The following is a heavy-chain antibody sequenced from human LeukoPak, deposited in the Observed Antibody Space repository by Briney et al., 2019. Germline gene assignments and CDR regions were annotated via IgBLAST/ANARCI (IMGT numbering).Heavy chain of an antibody. J-gene: IGHJ2*01. CDR2: ITGSGATT. D-gene: IGHD6-19*01. V-gene: IGHV3-23*01. CDR1: GFTFSGYA. Sequence: GGSLRLSCAASGFTFSGYAMSWVRQAPGKGLEWVSLITGSGATTYYADSVRGRFTVSRDNSKNTLYLQMNSLRAEDTAVYYCARSEAVAWSFDLWGRGTLVTVSS. CDR3: ARSEAVAWSFDL.